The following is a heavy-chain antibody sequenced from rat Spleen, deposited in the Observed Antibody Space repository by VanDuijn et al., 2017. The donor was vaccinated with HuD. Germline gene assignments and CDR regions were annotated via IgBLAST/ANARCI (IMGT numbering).Heavy chain of an antibody. CDR2: ISTGGGNT. V-gene: IGHV5-25*01. CDR3: TRVDGYYRTMDA. Sequence: EVQLAESGGGLVQPGRSLKLSCAASGFTFSNFYMAWARQVPTKGLEWVASISTGGGNTYYRDSVKGRFTISRDNAKSTLYLEMDSLRSEDTATYYCTRVDGYYRTMDAWGQGTSVTVSS. J-gene: IGHJ4*01. D-gene: IGHD1-12*03. CDR1: GFTFSNFY.